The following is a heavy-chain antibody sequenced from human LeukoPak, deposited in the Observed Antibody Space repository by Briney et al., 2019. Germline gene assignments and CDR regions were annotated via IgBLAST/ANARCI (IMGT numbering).Heavy chain of an antibody. J-gene: IGHJ4*02. D-gene: IGHD4-17*01. CDR1: GFTFSTYS. CDR2: ISTGSSTI. CDR3: ARATTVTTRGGVDY. Sequence: GGSLRLSCAASGFTFSTYSMNWVRQAPGKGLEWVSFISTGSSTIYYADSVKGRFTISRDNAKNSLYLQMNSLRDEDTAVYYCARATTVTTRGGVDYWGQGTLVTVSS. V-gene: IGHV3-48*02.